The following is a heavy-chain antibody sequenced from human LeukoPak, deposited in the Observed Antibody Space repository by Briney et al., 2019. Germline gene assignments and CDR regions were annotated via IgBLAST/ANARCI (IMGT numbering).Heavy chain of an antibody. CDR2: ISSTSSTI. D-gene: IGHD2-15*01. V-gene: IGHV3-48*02. J-gene: IGHJ4*02. CDR3: VSGTCGGSCYILDY. CDR1: GFTFSTYN. Sequence: GGSLRLSCAASGFTFSTYNMNWVRQAPGKGLEWVSYISSTSSTIHYADSVKGRFTISRDNAKNSLYLQMNSLRDEDTAVYYCVSGTCGGSCYILDYWGQGTLVTVSS.